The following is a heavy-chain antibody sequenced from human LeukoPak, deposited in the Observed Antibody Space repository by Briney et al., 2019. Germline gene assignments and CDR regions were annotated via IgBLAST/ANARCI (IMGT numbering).Heavy chain of an antibody. J-gene: IGHJ4*02. CDR2: FDPEDGGT. D-gene: IGHD3-9*01. CDR1: GYTLTELS. Sequence: ASVKVSCKVSGYTLTELSMHWVRQAPGKGLEWMGGFDPEDGGTIYAQKFQGRVTMTEDTSTDTAYMELSSLRSEDTAVYYCATARPPGVLRYFDWLLPMGYFDYWGQGTLVTVSS. V-gene: IGHV1-24*01. CDR3: ATARPPGVLRYFDWLLPMGYFDY.